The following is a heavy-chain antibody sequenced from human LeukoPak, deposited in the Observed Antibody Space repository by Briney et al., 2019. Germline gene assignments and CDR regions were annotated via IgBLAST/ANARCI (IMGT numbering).Heavy chain of an antibody. J-gene: IGHJ4*02. CDR2: IYHSGTT. CDR1: GYSISTGYY. CDR3: ARNFYDFWSGYYSPRIDY. Sequence: SETLSLTCTVSGYSISTGYYWGWIRQPPGKGLEWIGSIYHSGTTYYNPSLKSRVTISVDTSKNQFSLKLSSVSAADTAVYHCARNFYDFWSGYYSPRIDYWGQGTLVTVSS. V-gene: IGHV4-38-2*02. D-gene: IGHD3-3*01.